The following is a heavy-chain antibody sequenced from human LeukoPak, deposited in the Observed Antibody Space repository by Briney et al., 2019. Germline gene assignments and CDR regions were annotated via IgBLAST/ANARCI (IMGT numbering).Heavy chain of an antibody. V-gene: IGHV4-59*08. J-gene: IGHJ4*02. CDR2: IYYSGST. CDR1: GGSISGYY. Sequence: SGTLSLTCTVSGGSISGYYWSWIRQPPGKGLECIGYIYYSGSTNYNPSLKSRVTISVDTSRNQFSLKLTSVTAADTAVYYCAKVSDRDSSGYYWGFEYWGQGTLVTVSS. CDR3: AKVSDRDSSGYYWGFEY. D-gene: IGHD3-22*01.